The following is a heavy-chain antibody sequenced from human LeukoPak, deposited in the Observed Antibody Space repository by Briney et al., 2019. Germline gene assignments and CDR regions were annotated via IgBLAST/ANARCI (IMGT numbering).Heavy chain of an antibody. J-gene: IGHJ4*02. CDR3: TREFPSTGYFDY. D-gene: IGHD1-1*01. Sequence: ASVKVSCKASGYTFTSYDINWVRQATGQGLEWMGWMNPSSGNTGYAQKFQGRVTMTRDMSTNTDFMELTSLRSEDSALYFCTREFPSTGYFDYWGQGTLVTVSP. V-gene: IGHV1-8*02. CDR1: GYTFTSYD. CDR2: MNPSSGNT.